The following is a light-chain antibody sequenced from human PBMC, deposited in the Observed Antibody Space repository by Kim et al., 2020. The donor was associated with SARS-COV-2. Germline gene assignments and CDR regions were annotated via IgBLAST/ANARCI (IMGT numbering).Light chain of an antibody. Sequence: EIVLTQSPATLSLSPGERATLSCRASQDVRNYLAWYQQRPGQAPRLLIYDASNRATGIPARFSGSGSGTDFTLTVTSLEPEDFAVYYCQQRSNWPYTFGQGNKVDIK. J-gene: IGKJ2*01. CDR3: QQRSNWPYT. CDR1: QDVRNY. CDR2: DAS. V-gene: IGKV3-11*01.